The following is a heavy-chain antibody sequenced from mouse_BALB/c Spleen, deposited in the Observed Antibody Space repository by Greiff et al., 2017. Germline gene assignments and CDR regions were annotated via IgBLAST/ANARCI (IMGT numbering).Heavy chain of an antibody. CDR1: GYSITSDYA. J-gene: IGHJ4*01. Sequence: EVKLQESGPGLVKPSQSLSLTCTVTGYSITSDYAWNWIRQFPGNKLEWMGYISYSGSTSYNPSLKSRISITRDTSKNQFFLQLNSVTTEDTATDYCARAYRVYAMDYWGQGTSVTVSA. CDR2: ISYSGST. D-gene: IGHD2-14*01. CDR3: ARAYRVYAMDY. V-gene: IGHV3-2*02.